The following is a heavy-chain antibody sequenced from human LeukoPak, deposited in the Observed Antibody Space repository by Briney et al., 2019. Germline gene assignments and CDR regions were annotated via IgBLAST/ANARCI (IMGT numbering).Heavy chain of an antibody. CDR3: ARDGASEIYYYYYYMDV. J-gene: IGHJ6*03. V-gene: IGHV3-30*02. CDR2: IRYDGSKE. CDR1: GFSFNSYD. Sequence: GGSLRLSCAASGFSFNSYDMHWVRQAPGKGLEWMALIRYDGSKEYYAYSVKGRFTISRDNSKNTLYLQMNSLRPEDTAVYYCARDGASEIYYYYYYMDVWGKGTTVTVSS.